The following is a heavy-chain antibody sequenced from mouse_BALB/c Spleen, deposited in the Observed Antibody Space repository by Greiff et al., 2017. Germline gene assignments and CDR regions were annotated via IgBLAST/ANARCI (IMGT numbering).Heavy chain of an antibody. CDR3: ARHEPLTGIDY. Sequence: EVKLVESGGGLVKPGGSLKLSCAASGFAFSSYDMSWVRQTPEKRLEWVAYISSGGGSTYYPDTVKGRFTISRDNAKNTLYLQMSSLKSEDTAMYYCARHEPLTGIDYWGQGTTLTVSS. CDR1: GFAFSSYD. D-gene: IGHD4-1*01. CDR2: ISSGGGST. J-gene: IGHJ2*01. V-gene: IGHV5-12-1*01.